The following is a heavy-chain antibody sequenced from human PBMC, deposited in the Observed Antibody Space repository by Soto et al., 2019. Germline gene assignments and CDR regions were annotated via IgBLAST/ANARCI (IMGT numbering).Heavy chain of an antibody. CDR2: ICGSGGST. CDR3: ATAPYMTTVTNVEDYGMDV. D-gene: IGHD4-17*01. Sequence: GGSLRLSCAASGFTFSSYAISWVRQAPGKGQEWVSAICGSGGSTYYADSVKGRFTISRDNSKNTLYLQMNSLRAEDTAVYYCATAPYMTTVTNVEDYGMDVWGQGTTVTVSS. V-gene: IGHV3-23*01. CDR1: GFTFSSYA. J-gene: IGHJ6*02.